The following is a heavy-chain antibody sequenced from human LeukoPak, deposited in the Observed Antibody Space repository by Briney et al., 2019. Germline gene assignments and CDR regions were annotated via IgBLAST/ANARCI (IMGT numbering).Heavy chain of an antibody. CDR1: GFTFNSFG. V-gene: IGHV3-30*18. D-gene: IGHD4-11*01. J-gene: IGHJ4*02. Sequence: PGGSLRLSCAASGFTFNSFGMHWVRQAPGKGLEWVAVISFDGSNKYFADSVKGRFSISRDNSKNTLDLQMNSLRAEDTAMYYCAKDFHTVTTFDYWGQGTLVTVSS. CDR3: AKDFHTVTTFDY. CDR2: ISFDGSNK.